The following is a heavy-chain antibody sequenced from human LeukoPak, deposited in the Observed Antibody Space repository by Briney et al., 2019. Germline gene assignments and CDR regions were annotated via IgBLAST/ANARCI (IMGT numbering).Heavy chain of an antibody. J-gene: IGHJ2*01. Sequence: SVKVSCKASGGTFSSYAISWVRQAPGQGLEWMGGIIPIFGTANYAQKFHGRVTITTDESTSTAYMELSSLRSEDTAVYYCAREVSLRVFSPPHYYDSSGSFDLWGRGTLVTVSS. CDR3: AREVSLRVFSPPHYYDSSGSFDL. V-gene: IGHV1-69*05. CDR2: IIPIFGTA. D-gene: IGHD3-22*01. CDR1: GGTFSSYA.